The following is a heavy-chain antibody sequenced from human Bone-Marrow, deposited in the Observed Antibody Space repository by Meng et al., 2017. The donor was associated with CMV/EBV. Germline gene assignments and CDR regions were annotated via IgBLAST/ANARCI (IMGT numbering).Heavy chain of an antibody. V-gene: IGHV1-69*01. CDR3: ARDPGSRYSSSHLFDY. Sequence: QVQLVQSGAEVKKPGSSVKVSGNASGGTFSSYAISWVRRAPGQGLEWMGGIIPIFGTANYAQKFQGRVTITADESTSTAYMELSSLRSEDTAVYYCARDPGSRYSSSHLFDYWGQGTLVTVSS. J-gene: IGHJ4*02. CDR2: IIPIFGTA. D-gene: IGHD6-6*01. CDR1: GGTFSSYA.